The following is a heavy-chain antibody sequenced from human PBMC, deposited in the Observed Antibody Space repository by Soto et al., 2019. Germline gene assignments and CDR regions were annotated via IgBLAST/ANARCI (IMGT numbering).Heavy chain of an antibody. V-gene: IGHV3-23*01. CDR2: IRSTGGST. CDR1: GFIFSNYA. CDR3: AKDLQIGTTGWFDP. Sequence: GGSLRLSCAASGFIFSNYAMSWVRQALGKGLQWVSSIRSTGGSTNYADSVKGRFTISRDNSENTLHLQMNNLRAEDTAVYYCAKDLQIGTTGWFDPWGQGTLVTVSS. D-gene: IGHD1-7*01. J-gene: IGHJ5*02.